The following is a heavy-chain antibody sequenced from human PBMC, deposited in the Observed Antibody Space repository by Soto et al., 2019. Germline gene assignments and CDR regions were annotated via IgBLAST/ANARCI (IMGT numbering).Heavy chain of an antibody. CDR3: AREEYYDILTGYYLRLWFDP. D-gene: IGHD3-9*01. Sequence: SQTLSLPCAISGDSVSSNSAAWNWIRQSPSRGLEWLGRTYYRSKWYNDYAVSVKSRITINPDTSKNQFSLQLNSVTPEDTAVYYCAREEYYDILTGYYLRLWFDPWGQGTLVTVSS. V-gene: IGHV6-1*01. CDR1: GDSVSSNSAA. CDR2: TYYRSKWYN. J-gene: IGHJ5*02.